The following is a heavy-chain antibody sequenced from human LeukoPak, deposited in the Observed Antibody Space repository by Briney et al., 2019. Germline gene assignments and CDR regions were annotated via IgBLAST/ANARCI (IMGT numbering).Heavy chain of an antibody. D-gene: IGHD3-22*01. V-gene: IGHV3-23*01. CDR1: GFTFSSYA. CDR2: ISGSGGST. Sequence: PGGSLRLSCAASGFTFSSYAMSWVRQAPGKGLEWVSAISGSGGSTYYADSVKGRFTISRDNSKNTLYLQMNSLRAEDTAVYYCAKSFDIEYYYDSSGYTTDYWGQGTLVTVSS. CDR3: AKSFDIEYYYDSSGYTTDY. J-gene: IGHJ4*02.